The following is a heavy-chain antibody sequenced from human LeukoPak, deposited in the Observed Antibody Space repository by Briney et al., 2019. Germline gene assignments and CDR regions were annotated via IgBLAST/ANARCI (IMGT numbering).Heavy chain of an antibody. V-gene: IGHV4-61*02. CDR2: IYTSGST. CDR1: GGSISSGSYY. Sequence: SETLSLTCTVSGGSISSGSYYWSWIRQPAGKGLEWIGRIYTSGSTNYNPSLKSRVTISVDTSKNQFSLKLSSVTAADTAVYYCAREAITMVRGVHAFDIWGQGTMATVSS. D-gene: IGHD3-10*01. CDR3: AREAITMVRGVHAFDI. J-gene: IGHJ3*02.